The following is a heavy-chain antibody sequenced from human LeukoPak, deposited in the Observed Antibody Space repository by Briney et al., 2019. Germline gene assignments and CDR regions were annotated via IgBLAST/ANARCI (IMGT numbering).Heavy chain of an antibody. Sequence: TGGSLRLSCAASGFTFSSYAMNWVRQAPGKGLEWVSGISGSGGSTYYADSVKGRFTISRDNSKNTLYLQMNSLRAEDTAVYYCAGTSITMVRGVMYNWFDPWGQGTLVTVSS. CDR1: GFTFSSYA. CDR3: AGTSITMVRGVMYNWFDP. D-gene: IGHD3-10*01. V-gene: IGHV3-23*01. J-gene: IGHJ5*02. CDR2: ISGSGGST.